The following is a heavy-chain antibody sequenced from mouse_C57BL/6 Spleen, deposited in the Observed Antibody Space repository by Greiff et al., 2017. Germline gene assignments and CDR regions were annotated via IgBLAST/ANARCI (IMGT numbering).Heavy chain of an antibody. J-gene: IGHJ2*01. Sequence: QVQLQQSGAELARPGASVKLSCKASGYTFTSYGISWVKQRTGQGLEWIGEIYPRSGNTYYNEKFKGKATLTADKSSSTAYMELRSLTSEDSAVYFCARVFITTVVATSYFDYWGQGTTLTVSS. CDR1: GYTFTSYG. CDR3: ARVFITTVVATSYFDY. D-gene: IGHD1-1*01. CDR2: IYPRSGNT. V-gene: IGHV1-81*01.